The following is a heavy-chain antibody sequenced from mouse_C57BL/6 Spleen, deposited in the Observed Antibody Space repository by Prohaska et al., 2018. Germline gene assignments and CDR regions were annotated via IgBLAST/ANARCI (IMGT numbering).Heavy chain of an antibody. V-gene: IGHV6-3*01. CDR1: GFTFSNYW. CDR2: IRLKSDNYAT. D-gene: IGHD1-3*01. CDR3: TAPAGSSDY. J-gene: IGHJ2*01. Sequence: EVKLEESGGGLVQPGGSMKLSCVAYGFTFSNYWMNWVRQSPEKGLEWVAQIRLKSDNYATQYAESVKGRFTSSRDDSKSSVYLQMNNLRAEDTGIYYCTAPAGSSDYWGQGTTLTVSS.